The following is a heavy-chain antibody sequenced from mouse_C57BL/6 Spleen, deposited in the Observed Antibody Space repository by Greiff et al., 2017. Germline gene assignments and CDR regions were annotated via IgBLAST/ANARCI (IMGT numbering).Heavy chain of an antibody. CDR3: VRANDDGYYPAWFAD. V-gene: IGHV10-3*01. D-gene: IGHD2-3*01. CDR2: IRSKSSNNAT. Sequence: EVMLVESGGGLVQPKGSLKLSCAASGFTFNTYAMHWVRQAPGKGLEWVARIRSKSSNNATYYADSVKDRFTISRDDSQSMLYLQMNNLKTEDTAMYCCVRANDDGYYPAWFADWGQGTLVTVSA. CDR1: GFTFNTYA. J-gene: IGHJ3*01.